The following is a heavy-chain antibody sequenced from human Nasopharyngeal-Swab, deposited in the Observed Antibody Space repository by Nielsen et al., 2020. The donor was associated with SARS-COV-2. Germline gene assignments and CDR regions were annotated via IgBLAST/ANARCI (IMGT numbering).Heavy chain of an antibody. V-gene: IGHV3-9*01. Sequence: GGSLRLSCAASGFTFDDYAMHWVRQAPGKGLEWVSGISWNSGSIGYADSVKGRFTISRDNAKNSLYLQMNSLRAEDTALYYCAKEAPPYPRGAFDIRGQGTMVTVSS. CDR1: GFTFDDYA. J-gene: IGHJ3*02. CDR3: AKEAPPYPRGAFDI. CDR2: ISWNSGSI.